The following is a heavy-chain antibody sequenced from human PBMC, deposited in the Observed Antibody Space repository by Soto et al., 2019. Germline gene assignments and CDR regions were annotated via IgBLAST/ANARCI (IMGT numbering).Heavy chain of an antibody. CDR3: ARDGYCSGGSCYWDAFDI. CDR2: IKQDGSEK. J-gene: IGHJ3*02. D-gene: IGHD2-15*01. Sequence: GGSLRLSCAASGFTFSSYWMSWVRQAPGKGLEWVANIKQDGSEKYYVDSVKGRFTISRDNAKNSLYLKMNSLRAEDTAVYYCARDGYCSGGSCYWDAFDIWGQGTMVTVSS. CDR1: GFTFSSYW. V-gene: IGHV3-7*01.